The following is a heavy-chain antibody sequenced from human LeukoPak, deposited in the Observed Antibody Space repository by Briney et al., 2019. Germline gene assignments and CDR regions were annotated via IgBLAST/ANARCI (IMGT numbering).Heavy chain of an antibody. CDR2: INHSGST. CDR1: GGSFSGYY. Sequence: SETLSRTCAVYGGSFSGYYWSWIRQPPGKGLESIGDINHSGSTNYNPSLKSRVTISVDTSKNQFSLKLSSVTAADTAVYYCARGDGSGSYYGPWYFDLWGRGTLVTVSS. V-gene: IGHV4-34*01. J-gene: IGHJ2*01. D-gene: IGHD3-10*01. CDR3: ARGDGSGSYYGPWYFDL.